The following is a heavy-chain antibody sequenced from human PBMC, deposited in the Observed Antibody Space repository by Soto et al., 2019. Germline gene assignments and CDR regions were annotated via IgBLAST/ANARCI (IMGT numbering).Heavy chain of an antibody. CDR1: GYTLTELS. CDR3: ATVPHAYYDSSGYKPLFDP. CDR2: FDPEDGET. Sequence: ASVKVSFKVSGYTLTELSMHWVRQAPGKGLEWMGGFDPEDGETIYAQKFQGRVTMTEDTSTDTAYMELSSLRSEDTAVYYCATVPHAYYDSSGYKPLFDPWGQGTLVTVSS. J-gene: IGHJ5*02. V-gene: IGHV1-24*01. D-gene: IGHD3-22*01.